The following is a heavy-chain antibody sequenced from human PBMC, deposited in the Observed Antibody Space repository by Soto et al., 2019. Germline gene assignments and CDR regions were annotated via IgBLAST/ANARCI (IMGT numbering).Heavy chain of an antibody. CDR2: ISSTAGRTS. Sequence: PGGSLRLSCATSGFTFNTYPMTWVHQAPGKGLEWVSSISSTAGRTSSYADSVKGRFAISRDFSDNTVYLQMNNLRVDDTAVYFCAKGVLSFHYGMEVWGQGTTVTVSS. V-gene: IGHV3-23*01. J-gene: IGHJ6*02. D-gene: IGHD3-10*01. CDR3: AKGVLSFHYGMEV. CDR1: GFTFNTYP.